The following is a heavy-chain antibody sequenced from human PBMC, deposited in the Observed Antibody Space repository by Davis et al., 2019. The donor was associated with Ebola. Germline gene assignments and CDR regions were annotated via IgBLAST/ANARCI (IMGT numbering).Heavy chain of an antibody. Sequence: PSETLSLTCAVYGGSFSGYYLSWIRQLPGKGLEWIGEINHSGSTNYNPSLKSRVTISVDTSKNQFSLKLSSVTAADTAVYYCARAPYYYDSSGYYYWGFDYWGQGTLVTVSS. J-gene: IGHJ4*02. CDR3: ARAPYYYDSSGYYYWGFDY. CDR2: INHSGST. D-gene: IGHD3-22*01. CDR1: GGSFSGYY. V-gene: IGHV4-34*01.